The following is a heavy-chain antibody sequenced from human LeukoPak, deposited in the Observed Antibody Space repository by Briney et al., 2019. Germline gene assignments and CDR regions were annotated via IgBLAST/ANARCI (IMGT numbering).Heavy chain of an antibody. J-gene: IGHJ6*03. Sequence: SETLSLTCAVYGGSFSGYYWSWIRQPPGKGLEWIGEINHSGSTNYNPSLKSRVTISVDTSKNQFSLKLSSLTAADTAVYYCARGVGSSWYYYYYMDVWGKGTTVTVSS. CDR1: GGSFSGYY. V-gene: IGHV4-34*01. D-gene: IGHD6-13*01. CDR3: ARGVGSSWYYYYYMDV. CDR2: INHSGST.